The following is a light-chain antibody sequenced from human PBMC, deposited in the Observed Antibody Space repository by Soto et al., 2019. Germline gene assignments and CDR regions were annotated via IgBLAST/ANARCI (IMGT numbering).Light chain of an antibody. V-gene: IGKV1-5*01. J-gene: IGKJ1*01. CDR3: QQYNSYSPT. CDR2: DAS. CDR1: QSISSW. Sequence: IQLTQSPSSLSASVGDRGTITCRASQSISSWLAWYQQKPGKAPKLLIYDASSLESGVPSRFSGSGSGTEFTLTISSLQPDDFATYYCQQYNSYSPTFGQGTKVDIK.